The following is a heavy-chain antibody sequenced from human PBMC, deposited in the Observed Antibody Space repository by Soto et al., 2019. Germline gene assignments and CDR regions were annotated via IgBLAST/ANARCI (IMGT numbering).Heavy chain of an antibody. CDR1: GYTFTNSG. J-gene: IGHJ4*02. CDR2: IRANNGNT. CDR3: TRRQYLDY. Sequence: ASVKVSCKASGYTFTNSGFIWVRQAPGQGLEWVGWIRANNGNTHYAQKLQGRVTMTTDTSTSIAYLQMDSLETEDTAVYYCTRRQYLDYWGQGILVTVSS. V-gene: IGHV1-18*01.